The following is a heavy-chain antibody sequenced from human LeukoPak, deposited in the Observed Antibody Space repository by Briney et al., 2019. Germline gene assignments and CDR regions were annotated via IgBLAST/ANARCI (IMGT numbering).Heavy chain of an antibody. CDR2: IFYAGST. D-gene: IGHD5-18*01. J-gene: IGHJ4*02. Sequence: KPSETLSLTCAVSGYSISSNHWWGWIRQPPGKGLEWIGYIFYAGSTYYNPSLKSRVTISVDTSKNQFSLKLSSVTAADTAVYYCARDRGYSYGYFDYWGQGTLVTVSS. CDR1: GYSISSNHW. V-gene: IGHV4-28*03. CDR3: ARDRGYSYGYFDY.